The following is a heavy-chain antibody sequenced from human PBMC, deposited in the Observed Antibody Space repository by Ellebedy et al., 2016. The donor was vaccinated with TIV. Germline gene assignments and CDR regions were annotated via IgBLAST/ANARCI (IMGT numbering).Heavy chain of an antibody. Sequence: GESLKISCAASGFTFTGFAMSWVRQAPWKGLEWVSSISATGGSTYYGDSVKGRFTISRDNSQNTLHLQMDNLRADDTAVYYCAKSSFRGDFYIYYGMDVWGQGTTVTVSS. D-gene: IGHD3/OR15-3a*01. J-gene: IGHJ6*02. CDR2: ISATGGST. V-gene: IGHV3-23*01. CDR3: AKSSFRGDFYIYYGMDV. CDR1: GFTFTGFA.